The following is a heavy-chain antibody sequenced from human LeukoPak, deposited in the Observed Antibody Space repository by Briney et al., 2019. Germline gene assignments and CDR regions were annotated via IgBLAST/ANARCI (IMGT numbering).Heavy chain of an antibody. D-gene: IGHD3-16*02. Sequence: GGSLRLSCAASGFTFSSYAMSWVGHAPGKGLEWVSAISGSGGSKYFADSVKGRFTISRDNSKNTLYLQMNSLRAEDTAVYYCAKDTFIMITFGGVIVEPRDDYWGQGTLVTVSS. CDR2: ISGSGGSK. V-gene: IGHV3-23*01. CDR3: AKDTFIMITFGGVIVEPRDDY. CDR1: GFTFSSYA. J-gene: IGHJ4*02.